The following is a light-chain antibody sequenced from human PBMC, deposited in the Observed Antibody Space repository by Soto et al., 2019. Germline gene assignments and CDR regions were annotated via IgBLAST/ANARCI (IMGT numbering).Light chain of an antibody. CDR2: KAS. V-gene: IGKV1-5*03. CDR3: QQYNSYSWT. CDR1: QSISTW. Sequence: DIQMTHSPSTLSASVGDIVTITCRASQSISTWLAWYQHQPGKAPKLLIYKASTLESGVPSRFSGSGSGTEFTLTISSLQPDDFATYYCQQYNSYSWTFGQGTKVDI. J-gene: IGKJ1*01.